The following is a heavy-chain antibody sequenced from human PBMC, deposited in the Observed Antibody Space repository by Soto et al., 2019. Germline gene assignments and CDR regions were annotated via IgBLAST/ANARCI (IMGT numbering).Heavy chain of an antibody. D-gene: IGHD3-10*01. CDR1: GFTFSSYS. CDR2: ISSSSSYI. V-gene: IGHV3-21*01. CDR3: ATTYTYGSGSYYIRTPVNWFDP. J-gene: IGHJ5*02. Sequence: GGSLRLSCAASGFTFSSYSMNWVRQAPGKGLEWVSSISSSSSYIYYADSVKGRFTISRDNAKNSLYLQMNSLRAEDTAVYYCATTYTYGSGSYYIRTPVNWFDPWGQGTLVTVSS.